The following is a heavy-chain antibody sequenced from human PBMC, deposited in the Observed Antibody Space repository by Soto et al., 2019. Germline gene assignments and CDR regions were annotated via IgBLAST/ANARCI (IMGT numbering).Heavy chain of an antibody. J-gene: IGHJ5*02. D-gene: IGHD6-19*01. Sequence: QVQLVQSGAEVKKPGASVKVSCKASGYTFTSYGISWVRQAPGQGLELIGWMSAYNGNTNYAQKLQGRVTMTTDTSTSTAYKEMRSLRADDTAVYYCARESAVAALDPWGQGTLVTVSS. CDR1: GYTFTSYG. CDR2: MSAYNGNT. CDR3: ARESAVAALDP. V-gene: IGHV1-18*01.